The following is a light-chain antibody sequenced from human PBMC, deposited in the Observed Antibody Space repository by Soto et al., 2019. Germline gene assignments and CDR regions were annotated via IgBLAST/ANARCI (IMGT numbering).Light chain of an antibody. Sequence: MSQSPSSLSTSVGDRLTITCRPTQTIVNSLNWYQQRPGKAPNLLIYGTSTLQGGVPSRFSGSGSGTDFTLTISSLQPEDSATYFCQASHTFLWGPFGQGAK. CDR3: QASHTFLWGP. J-gene: IGKJ1*01. V-gene: IGKV1-39*01. CDR2: GTS. CDR1: QTIVNS.